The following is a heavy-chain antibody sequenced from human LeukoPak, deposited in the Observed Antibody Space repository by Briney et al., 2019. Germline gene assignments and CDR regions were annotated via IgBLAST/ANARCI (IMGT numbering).Heavy chain of an antibody. D-gene: IGHD6-19*01. CDR3: ARDGIAVAGVGY. CDR1: GGSISSSSYY. CDR2: IYYSGST. V-gene: IGHV4-39*01. J-gene: IGHJ4*02. Sequence: SENLSLTCTVSGGSISSSSYYWGWIHQPPGKGLEWIGSIYYSGSTYYNPSLKSRVTISVDTSKNQFSLKLSSVTAADTAVYYCARDGIAVAGVGYWGQGTLVTVSS.